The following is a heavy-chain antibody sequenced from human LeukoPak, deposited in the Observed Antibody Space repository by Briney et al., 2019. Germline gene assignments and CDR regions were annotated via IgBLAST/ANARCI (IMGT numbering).Heavy chain of an antibody. CDR1: GGSFSGYY. D-gene: IGHD6-19*01. J-gene: IGHJ3*02. CDR2: INHSGST. Sequence: KPSETLSLTCAVYGGSFSGYYWSWTRQPPGKGLEWIGEINHSGSTNYNPSLESRVTISVETSKNQFSLKLSSLTAADTAVYYCARMSLAVAGTSPVDAFDIWGQGTMVTVSS. V-gene: IGHV4-34*01. CDR3: ARMSLAVAGTSPVDAFDI.